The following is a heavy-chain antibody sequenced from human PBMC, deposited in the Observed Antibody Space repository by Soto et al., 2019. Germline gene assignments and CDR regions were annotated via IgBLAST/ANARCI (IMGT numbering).Heavy chain of an antibody. CDR1: GFTFSDYY. CDR3: ARGASGGSSSNYYGFAV. Sequence: EVRLVESGGGLVQHGGSMRLSWAASGFTFSDYYMDWVRQTPGKGLEWVGRSRNKANSYTTKYAASVQGRFTASIDGSENSVYLQVSSLQTVDTAVYYCARGASGGSSSNYYGFAVWGPGTTVIVSS. CDR2: SRNKANSYTT. V-gene: IGHV3-72*01. J-gene: IGHJ6*01. D-gene: IGHD2-15*01.